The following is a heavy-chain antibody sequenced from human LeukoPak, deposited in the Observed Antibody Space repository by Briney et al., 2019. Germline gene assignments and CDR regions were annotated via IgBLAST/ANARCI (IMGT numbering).Heavy chain of an antibody. V-gene: IGHV4-38-2*01. CDR2: IYHSGST. D-gene: IGHD2-2*01. J-gene: IGHJ3*02. CDR1: GYSISSGYY. CDR3: ARQWAPHIVVVPAAAFDI. Sequence: PSETLSLTCAVSGYSISSGYYWGWIRKPPGKGLEWIGSIYHSGSTYYNPSLKSRVTISVDTSKNQFSLKLSSVTAADTAVYYCARQWAPHIVVVPAAAFDIWGQGTMVTVSS.